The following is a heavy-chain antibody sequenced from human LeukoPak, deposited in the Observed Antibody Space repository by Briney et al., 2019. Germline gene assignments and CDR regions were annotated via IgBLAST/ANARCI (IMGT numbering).Heavy chain of an antibody. CDR2: IQYDGRDN. V-gene: IGHV3-30*02. CDR1: GFTFSSYG. J-gene: IGHJ6*04. CDR3: ATRYCTIAACRASSYKCMDD. Sequence: GDSLRLSCAASGFTFSSYGLHWVRQGPGKGLEWVAFIQYDGRDNYYADSVTGRFSISRDNSKNTVYLQMNSLSPEDTAIYYCATRYCTIAACRASSYKCMDDWGKGTTVTVSS. D-gene: IGHD2-8*01.